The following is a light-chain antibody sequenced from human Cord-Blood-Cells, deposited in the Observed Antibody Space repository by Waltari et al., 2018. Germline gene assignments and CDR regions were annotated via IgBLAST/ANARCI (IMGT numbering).Light chain of an antibody. CDR2: DAS. V-gene: IGKV1-33*01. J-gene: IGKJ3*01. Sequence: DIQMTQSPSSLSASVGDRVTITCQASQDIRNYLNWYQQKPGKAPKLLLYDASNLETGVSSSFSGSGSGTDCTCSISILQPKNIATYDWQQYVNLPLPFVPGTKVDI. CDR3: QQYVNLPLP. CDR1: QDIRNY.